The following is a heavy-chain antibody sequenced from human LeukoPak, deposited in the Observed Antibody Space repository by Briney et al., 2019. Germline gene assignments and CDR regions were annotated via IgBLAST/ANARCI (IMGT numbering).Heavy chain of an antibody. CDR2: IYTSGST. J-gene: IGHJ6*03. D-gene: IGHD3-10*01. CDR1: GGSISSYY. CDR3: ARDAKRIITMVRGVIGVYYYYYMDV. V-gene: IGHV4-4*07. Sequence: SETLSLTCTVSGGSISSYYWSWIRQPAGKGLEWIGRIYTSGSTNYNPSLKSRVTMSVDTSKNQFSLKLSSVTAADTAVYYCARDAKRIITMVRGVIGVYYYYYMDVWGKGTTVTISS.